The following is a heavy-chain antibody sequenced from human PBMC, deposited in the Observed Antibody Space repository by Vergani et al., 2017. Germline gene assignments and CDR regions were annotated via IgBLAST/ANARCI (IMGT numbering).Heavy chain of an antibody. CDR1: GYSINSDYC. J-gene: IGHJ5*02. V-gene: IGHV4-38-2*02. D-gene: IGHD3-3*01. CDR3: ARHLEQFTASPNWFDP. CDR2: IFHSGNT. Sequence: QVQLQASGPGLVKPSETLSLTCTISGYSINSDYCWGWIRQPPGKGLEWIGSIFHSGNTFYNPSLKSRVTISIDTSKNQFSLKLTSVTAADTALYYCARHLEQFTASPNWFDPWGLGTLVTVSS.